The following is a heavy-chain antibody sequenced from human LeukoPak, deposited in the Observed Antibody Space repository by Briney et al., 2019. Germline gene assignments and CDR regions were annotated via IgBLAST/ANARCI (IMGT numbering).Heavy chain of an antibody. Sequence: ASVEVSCKASGGTFSSYAISWVRQAPGQGLEWMGWISAYNGNTNYAQKLQGRVTMTTDTSTSTAYMELRSLRFDDTAVYYCATIPFDVDTAMVSDYYYYYGMDVWGQGTTVTVSS. CDR3: ATIPFDVDTAMVSDYYYYYGMDV. V-gene: IGHV1-18*01. CDR1: GGTFSSYA. D-gene: IGHD5-18*01. CDR2: ISAYNGNT. J-gene: IGHJ6*02.